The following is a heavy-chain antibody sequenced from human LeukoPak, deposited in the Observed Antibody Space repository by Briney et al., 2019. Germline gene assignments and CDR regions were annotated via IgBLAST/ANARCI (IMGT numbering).Heavy chain of an antibody. Sequence: SVKVSCKASGYTFTGYYMHWVRQAPGQGLEWIGWIVVGSGNTNYAQEFQERVTITRDMSTSTAYMELSSLRSEDTAVYYCAARYYYDSSGYTYWGQGTLVTVSS. CDR1: GYTFTGYY. D-gene: IGHD3-22*01. V-gene: IGHV1-58*02. CDR2: IVVGSGNT. J-gene: IGHJ4*02. CDR3: AARYYYDSSGYTY.